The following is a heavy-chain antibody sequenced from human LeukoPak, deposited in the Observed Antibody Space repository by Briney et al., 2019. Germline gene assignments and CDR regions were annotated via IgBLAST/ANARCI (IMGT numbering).Heavy chain of an antibody. CDR1: GYTFTGYY. Sequence: ASVKVSCKASGYTFTGYYMHWVRQAPGQGLEWMGWINPNSGGTNYAQKFQGRVTMTRDTSISTAYMEPSRLRSDDTAVYYCARPLISSNIVATTPFDYWGQGTLVTVSS. V-gene: IGHV1-2*02. CDR3: ARPLISSNIVATTPFDY. CDR2: INPNSGGT. D-gene: IGHD5-12*01. J-gene: IGHJ4*02.